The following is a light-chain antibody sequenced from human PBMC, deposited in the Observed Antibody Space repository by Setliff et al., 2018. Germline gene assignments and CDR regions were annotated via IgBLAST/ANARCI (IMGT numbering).Light chain of an antibody. J-gene: IGLJ1*01. CDR3: QSYDSSLSGYV. V-gene: IGLV1-40*01. Sequence: QSALTQPPSVSGAPGQTVTISCTGSSSNIGARYDVQWYQQLPGTAPKLLIYANNNRPSGVPDRFSGSKSGTSASLAISGPQADDEADYYCQSYDSSLSGYVFGTGTRSPS. CDR2: ANN. CDR1: SSNIGARYD.